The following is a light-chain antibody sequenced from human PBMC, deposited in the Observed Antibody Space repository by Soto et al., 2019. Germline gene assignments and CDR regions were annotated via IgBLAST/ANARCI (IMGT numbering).Light chain of an antibody. CDR3: GTWDSSLSVHV. CDR1: GSNIGNNY. Sequence: QSVLTQPPSVSAAPGQKATISCSGSGSNIGNNYVSWYQQVPGTAPKLLIYDNNKRPSGNPDRSAGSKSGTSATLGISGLQTGDEADYYCGTWDSSLSVHVFGTGTKVTVL. J-gene: IGLJ1*01. CDR2: DNN. V-gene: IGLV1-51*01.